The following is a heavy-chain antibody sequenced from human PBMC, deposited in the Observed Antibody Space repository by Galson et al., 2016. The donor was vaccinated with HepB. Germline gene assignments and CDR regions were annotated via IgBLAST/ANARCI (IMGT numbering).Heavy chain of an antibody. CDR3: ARGSGFSGYSGYVDY. CDR2: ISYDGSNK. CDR1: GFTFSNYA. Sequence: SLRLSCASSGFTFSNYAMHWVRRAPGKGLEWVAVISYDGSNKYYADSVKGRFTISRDNSKNTLYLQMNSLRVEDTVMYYCARGSGFSGYSGYVDYWGQGTLVTVSS. V-gene: IGHV3-30-3*01. D-gene: IGHD5-12*01. J-gene: IGHJ4*02.